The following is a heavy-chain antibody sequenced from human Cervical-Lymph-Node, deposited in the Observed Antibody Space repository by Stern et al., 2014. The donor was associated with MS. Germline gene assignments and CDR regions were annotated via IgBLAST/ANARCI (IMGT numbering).Heavy chain of an antibody. J-gene: IGHJ4*02. D-gene: IGHD3-16*01. CDR3: ARVGGDS. V-gene: IGHV3-30*04. CDR2: ISYDGSNK. CDR1: GFTFSSYA. Sequence: VQLEESGGGVVQPGRSLRLSCAASGFTFSSYAMHWVRQAPGKGLEWVAVISYDGSNKYYADSVKGRFTISRDNSKKTLYLQMNTLRAEDTALYYCARVGGDSWGQGTLVTVSS.